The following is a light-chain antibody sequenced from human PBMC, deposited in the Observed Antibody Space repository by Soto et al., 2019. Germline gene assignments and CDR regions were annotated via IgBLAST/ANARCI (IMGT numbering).Light chain of an antibody. V-gene: IGLV2-14*01. CDR3: SSYTSSSARV. CDR2: DVS. Sequence: QSALTQPASVSGSPGQSITISCTGTSSDVGGYNYVSWYQQHPGKAPKLMIYDVSNRPSEVSNRFSGSKSGNTASLAISGLQAEDEAEYTCSSYTSSSARVFGTGTKLTVL. J-gene: IGLJ1*01. CDR1: SSDVGGYNY.